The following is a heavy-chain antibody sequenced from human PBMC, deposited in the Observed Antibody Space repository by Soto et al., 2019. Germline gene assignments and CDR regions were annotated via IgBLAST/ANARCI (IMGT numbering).Heavy chain of an antibody. Sequence: QLQQWGAGLLKPSETLSLTCAVNGASFTGYYRSWILQPPGKGLEWIGEIKHWGGTNYSPSLRGRVTISADTSKNQFSLKLNSVTGADTAVYYCARGQEGIVATHWDQRTLVTVSS. V-gene: IGHV4-34*01. CDR1: GASFTGYY. D-gene: IGHD5-12*01. CDR3: ARGQEGIVATH. CDR2: IKHWGGT. J-gene: IGHJ1*01.